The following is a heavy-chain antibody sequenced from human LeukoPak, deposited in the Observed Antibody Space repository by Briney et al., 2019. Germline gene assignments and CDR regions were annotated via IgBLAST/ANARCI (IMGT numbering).Heavy chain of an antibody. J-gene: IGHJ4*02. CDR2: ISSGGSTI. CDR1: GFTFGTNS. D-gene: IGHD5-18*01. CDR3: ARDGGGYSYGVAY. Sequence: GGSLRLSCAGSGFTFGTNSMSWVRQAPGKGLEWISYISSGGSTIYYADSVKGRFTISRDNAKNSLHLQMNSLRAEDTAVYYCARDGGGYSYGVAYWGQGTLVTVSS. V-gene: IGHV3-48*01.